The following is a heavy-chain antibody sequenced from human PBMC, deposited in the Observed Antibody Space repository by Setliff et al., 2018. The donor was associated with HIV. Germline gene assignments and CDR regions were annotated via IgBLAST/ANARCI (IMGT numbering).Heavy chain of an antibody. Sequence: PGGSLRLSCAASGFTFSSYAMHWVRQAPGKGLEWVAVISYDGSNKYYADSVKGRFTVSRDNSKNTLYLQMNSLRAEDTAVYYCARDQGYCSSTSCYERVGAFDIWGQGTMVTVSS. D-gene: IGHD2-2*01. V-gene: IGHV3-30-3*01. CDR2: ISYDGSNK. CDR3: ARDQGYCSSTSCYERVGAFDI. CDR1: GFTFSSYA. J-gene: IGHJ3*02.